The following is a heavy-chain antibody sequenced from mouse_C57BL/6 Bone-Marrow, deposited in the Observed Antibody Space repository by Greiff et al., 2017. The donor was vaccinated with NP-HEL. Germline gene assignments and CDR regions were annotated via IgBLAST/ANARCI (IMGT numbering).Heavy chain of an antibody. CDR2: FDPNSGGT. V-gene: IGHV1-72*01. Sequence: QVQLKQSGAELVKPGASVKLSCKASGYTFTSYWMHWVKQRPGRGLEWIGRFDPNSGGTKYNEKFKSKATLTVDKPSSTAYMQLSSLTSEDSAVYYCASSYYGSSYYYAMDYWGQGTSVTVSS. J-gene: IGHJ4*01. CDR1: GYTFTSYW. CDR3: ASSYYGSSYYYAMDY. D-gene: IGHD1-1*01.